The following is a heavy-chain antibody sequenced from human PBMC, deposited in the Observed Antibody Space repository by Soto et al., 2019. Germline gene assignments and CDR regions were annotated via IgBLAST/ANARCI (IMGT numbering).Heavy chain of an antibody. CDR2: ISGSGGST. CDR3: AKDYSSSWYPKYDGMDV. CDR1: GFTFSSYA. Sequence: GGSLRLSCAASGFTFSSYAMSWVRQAPGKGLEWVSAISGSGGSTYYADSVKGRFTISRDNSKNTLYLQMNSLRAEDTAVYYCAKDYSSSWYPKYDGMDVWGQGTTVTVSS. D-gene: IGHD6-13*01. V-gene: IGHV3-23*01. J-gene: IGHJ6*02.